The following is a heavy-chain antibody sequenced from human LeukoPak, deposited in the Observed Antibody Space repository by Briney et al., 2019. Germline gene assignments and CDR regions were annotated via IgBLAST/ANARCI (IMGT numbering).Heavy chain of an antibody. CDR3: ARYGSGSYYTTHFDY. CDR1: GFTFSSYW. D-gene: IGHD3-10*01. CDR2: IKQDGSEK. V-gene: IGHV3-7*01. J-gene: IGHJ4*02. Sequence: GGSLRLSCAASGFTFSSYWMSWVRQAPGKGLEWVANIKQDGSEKYYVDSVKGRFTISRDNAKNSLYLQMNSLRAEDTAVYHCARYGSGSYYTTHFDYWGQGTLVTVSS.